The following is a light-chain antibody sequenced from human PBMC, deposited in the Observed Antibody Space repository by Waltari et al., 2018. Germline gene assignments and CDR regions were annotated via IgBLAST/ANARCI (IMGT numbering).Light chain of an antibody. CDR2: RDD. Sequence: SYEVTQPPSVSVSPRQRATITCSGEKLGSKYVSWYQQKSGQSPVLVIYRDDKRPSGIPDGSPGSNPGNTAPLTTSGTQPRDEADYYFQAWNSGAFAFGAGTKVTV. J-gene: IGLJ1*01. CDR1: KLGSKY. CDR3: QAWNSGAFA. V-gene: IGLV3-1*01.